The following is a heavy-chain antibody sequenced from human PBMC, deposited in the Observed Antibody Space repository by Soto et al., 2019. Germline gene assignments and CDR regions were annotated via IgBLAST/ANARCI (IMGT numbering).Heavy chain of an antibody. V-gene: IGHV1-46*01. CDR3: AREMFVYGGNSGWFDP. Sequence: GASVKVSCKATGYTFTRYYMHWVRQAPGQGLEWMGIINPSGGSTSYAQKFQGRVTMTRDTSTSTVYMELSSLRSEDTAVYYCAREMFVYGGNSGWFDPWGQGTLVTVSS. CDR1: GYTFTRYY. D-gene: IGHD4-17*01. J-gene: IGHJ5*02. CDR2: INPSGGST.